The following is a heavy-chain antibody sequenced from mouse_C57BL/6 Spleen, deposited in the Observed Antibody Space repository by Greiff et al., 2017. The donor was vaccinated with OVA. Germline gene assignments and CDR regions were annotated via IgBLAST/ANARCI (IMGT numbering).Heavy chain of an antibody. CDR3: ARGSHYGSRGFAY. Sequence: EVKLVESGPGMVKPSQSLSLTCTVTGYSITSGYDWHWIRHFPGNKLEWMGYISYSGSTNYNPSLKSRISISHDTSKNHFFLKLNSVTTEDTATYYCARGSHYGSRGFAYWGQGTLVTVSA. CDR1: GYSITSGYD. J-gene: IGHJ3*01. D-gene: IGHD1-1*01. CDR2: ISYSGST. V-gene: IGHV3-1*01.